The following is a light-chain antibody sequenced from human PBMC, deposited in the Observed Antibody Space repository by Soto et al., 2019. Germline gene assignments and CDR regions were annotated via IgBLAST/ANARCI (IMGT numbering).Light chain of an antibody. Sequence: DIQMTQSPSTLSGSVGDRVTITCRASQTISSWLAWYQQKPGKAPKLLIYKASTLKSGVPSRFSGSGSGTEFTLTISSLQPDDFATYYCQHYNSHSEAFGQGTKVDNK. CDR1: QTISSW. J-gene: IGKJ1*01. CDR3: QHYNSHSEA. CDR2: KAS. V-gene: IGKV1-5*03.